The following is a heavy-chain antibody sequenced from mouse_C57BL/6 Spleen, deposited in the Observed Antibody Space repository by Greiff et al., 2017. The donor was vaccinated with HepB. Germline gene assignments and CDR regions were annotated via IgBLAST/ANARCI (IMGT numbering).Heavy chain of an antibody. CDR1: GYSITSGYY. CDR3: ARDYGDY. D-gene: IGHD1-1*01. V-gene: IGHV3-6*01. CDR2: ISYDGSN. Sequence: ESGPGLVKPSQSLSLTCSVTGYSITSGYYWNWIRQFPGNKLEWMGYISYDGSNNYNPSLKNRISITRDTSKNQFFLKLNSVTTEDTATYYGARDYGDYWGQGTSVTVSS. J-gene: IGHJ4*01.